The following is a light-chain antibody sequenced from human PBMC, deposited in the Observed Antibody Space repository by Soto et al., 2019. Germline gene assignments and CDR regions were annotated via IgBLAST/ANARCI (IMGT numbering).Light chain of an antibody. V-gene: IGKV1-5*03. Sequence: DIQMTQSPSTLSASVGDRVTITCRASQIISTWLAWYQQKPGKAPKLLICKASTLQSGVPSRFSGSGSGTEFTLTISGLQPDDFATYYCQQYTSYSPWTFGQGTKVEVK. CDR2: KAS. J-gene: IGKJ1*01. CDR1: QIISTW. CDR3: QQYTSYSPWT.